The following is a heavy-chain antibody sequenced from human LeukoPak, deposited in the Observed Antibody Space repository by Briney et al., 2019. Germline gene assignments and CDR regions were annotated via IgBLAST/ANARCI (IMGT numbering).Heavy chain of an antibody. Sequence: GGSLRLSCAASGFTFSDHYMSWIPQAPGKGLEWVSYMSGSGSTIYYADSVKGRFTISRDNAKDSLSLQMNSPRAEDTAVYNCAKLRSYHIDYWGQGSLVTVSP. J-gene: IGHJ4*02. CDR2: MSGSGSTI. V-gene: IGHV3-11*01. CDR1: GFTFSDHY. D-gene: IGHD1-1*01. CDR3: AKLRSYHIDY.